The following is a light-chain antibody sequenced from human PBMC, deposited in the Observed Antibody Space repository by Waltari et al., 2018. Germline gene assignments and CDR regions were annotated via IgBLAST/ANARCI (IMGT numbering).Light chain of an antibody. CDR3: QKSYSTPRT. J-gene: IGKJ1*01. CDR1: QIISSY. CDR2: AAS. Sequence: DIQMTQSPSSLSASVGDRVTITCRASQIISSYVNWYQHKPGKAPKLLIYAASNLQSGVPSRFSGSGSGTDFTLTIRGLQPEDFATYYCQKSYSTPRTFGQGTKVDIK. V-gene: IGKV1-39*01.